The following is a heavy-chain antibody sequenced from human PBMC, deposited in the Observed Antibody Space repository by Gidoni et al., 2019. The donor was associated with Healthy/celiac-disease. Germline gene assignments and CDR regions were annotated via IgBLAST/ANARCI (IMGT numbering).Heavy chain of an antibody. Sequence: EVQLGESGGGWVQRGGSMRISWAAAGFTFSSYEMNWVRQAPGKGLVWVSSISSCCSTIYSAASVKGRFTISRSNAKNSLYLQMNRLRAEDTAVYYCARDRGVRGVNFDYWGQGTLVTVSS. D-gene: IGHD3-10*01. CDR3: ARDRGVRGVNFDY. CDR2: ISSCCSTI. V-gene: IGHV3-48*03. CDR1: GFTFSSYE. J-gene: IGHJ4*02.